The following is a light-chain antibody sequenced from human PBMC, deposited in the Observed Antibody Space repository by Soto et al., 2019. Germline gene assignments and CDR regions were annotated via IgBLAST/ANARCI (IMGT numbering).Light chain of an antibody. CDR2: RAS. V-gene: IGKV3-20*01. Sequence: EIVFTQSPGTLSLSPGERATLSCRASQSVNSNLAWCRQKPGQAPRLLIYRASARETGIPDRFSGSGAGTDCTRIISRLEPEDVAVYHCQQYGSSTWTFGQGTKVDIK. CDR3: QQYGSSTWT. CDR1: QSVNSN. J-gene: IGKJ1*01.